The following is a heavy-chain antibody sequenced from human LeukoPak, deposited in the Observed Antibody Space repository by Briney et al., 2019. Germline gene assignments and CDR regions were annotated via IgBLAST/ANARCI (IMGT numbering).Heavy chain of an antibody. CDR3: ANPFSTPRSNYYIDV. CDR2: ISGSGGST. Sequence: SGGSLRLSCAASGFAFSSYAMSWVRQAPGKGLEWVSAISGSGGSTYYADSVKGRFTISRDNSKSTLYLQMNSLRAEDTAVYYCANPFSTPRSNYYIDVWGKGTTVTVSS. CDR1: GFAFSSYA. V-gene: IGHV3-23*01. D-gene: IGHD2-2*01. J-gene: IGHJ6*03.